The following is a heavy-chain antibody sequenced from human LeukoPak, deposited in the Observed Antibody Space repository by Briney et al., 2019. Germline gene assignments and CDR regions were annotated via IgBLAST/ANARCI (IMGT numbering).Heavy chain of an antibody. D-gene: IGHD1-26*01. J-gene: IGHJ5*02. Sequence: GGSLRLSCAASGSTFSSYGMHWVRQAPGKGLEWVAVIWYDGSNKYYADSVKGRFTISRDNSKNTLYLQMNSLRAEDTAVYYCARVRSSGGPWFDPWGQGTLVTVSS. CDR3: ARVRSSGGPWFDP. V-gene: IGHV3-33*01. CDR1: GSTFSSYG. CDR2: IWYDGSNK.